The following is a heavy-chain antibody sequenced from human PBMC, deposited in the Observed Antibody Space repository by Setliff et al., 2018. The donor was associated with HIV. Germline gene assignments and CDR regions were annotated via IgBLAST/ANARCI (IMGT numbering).Heavy chain of an antibody. D-gene: IGHD1-26*01. V-gene: IGHV2-70*11. CDR3: VRMISYSPYFDY. Sequence: SGPTLVNPTQTLTLTCSFSGFSLSTSGMCVSWIRQPPGTALEWLARIDWDDDKYYSTSLKTRLTISKDTSKNQVVLKMTNMDPVDTATYYCVRMISYSPYFDYWGQGTLVTVSS. CDR2: IDWDDDK. J-gene: IGHJ4*02. CDR1: GFSLSTSGMC.